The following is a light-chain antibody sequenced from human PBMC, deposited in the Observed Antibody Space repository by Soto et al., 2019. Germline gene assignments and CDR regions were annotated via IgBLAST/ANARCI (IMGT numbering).Light chain of an antibody. CDR2: AAS. CDR1: QSVTSSY. Sequence: EIVLTQSPGTLSLSPGERATLSCRASQSVTSSYLAWYQQKPGQAPRLLIYAASSRATGIPDRFSGSGSGTDFTLTISRLELEDFAVYYCQQYVYSPPFGGGNKVDSK. J-gene: IGKJ4*01. CDR3: QQYVYSPP. V-gene: IGKV3-20*01.